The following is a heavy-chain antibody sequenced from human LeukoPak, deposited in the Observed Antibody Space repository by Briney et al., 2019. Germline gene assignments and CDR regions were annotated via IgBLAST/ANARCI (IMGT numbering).Heavy chain of an antibody. CDR1: GDSFSTYY. Sequence: SETLSLTSTVSGDSFSTYYWSWIRQPAGKGLEWIGHIYTSGTTNYNPSLKSRVTMSIDTSKNLFSLKLSSITAADTAVYYCARDAKYYYGSRTYFFFEYWGQGTLLTVSS. V-gene: IGHV4-4*07. D-gene: IGHD3-10*01. CDR2: IYTSGTT. J-gene: IGHJ4*02. CDR3: ARDAKYYYGSRTYFFFEY.